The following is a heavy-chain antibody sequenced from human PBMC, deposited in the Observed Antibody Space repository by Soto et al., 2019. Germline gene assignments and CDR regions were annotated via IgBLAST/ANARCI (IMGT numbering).Heavy chain of an antibody. Sequence: QVQLVQSGAEVKKPGASVKVSCKTSGYTFNTYYISWLRQAPGQGLEWIGWITTYNGNTNYVPKFQGRINMTTDTSTSTAYMELRSLRSDDTALYFCARDTSNYFDFWGQGTPVTVSS. J-gene: IGHJ4*02. D-gene: IGHD2-2*01. CDR2: ITTYNGNT. CDR1: GYTFNTYY. CDR3: ARDTSNYFDF. V-gene: IGHV1-18*01.